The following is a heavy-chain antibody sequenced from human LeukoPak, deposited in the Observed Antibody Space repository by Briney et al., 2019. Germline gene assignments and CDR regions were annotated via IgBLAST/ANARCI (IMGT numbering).Heavy chain of an antibody. Sequence: SETLSLTCTVSGGSISSYYWSWIRQPAGKGLEWIGRIYTSGSTNYNPSLKSRVTMSVDTSKNQFSLKLISVTAADTAVYYCARENAGQQLLVLVSTDFWFDPWGQGTLVTVSS. CDR1: GGSISSYY. CDR3: ARENAGQQLLVLVSTDFWFDP. V-gene: IGHV4-4*07. D-gene: IGHD6-13*01. J-gene: IGHJ5*02. CDR2: IYTSGST.